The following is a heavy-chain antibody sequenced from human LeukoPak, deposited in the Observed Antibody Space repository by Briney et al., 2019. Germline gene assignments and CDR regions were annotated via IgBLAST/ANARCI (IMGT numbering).Heavy chain of an antibody. CDR1: GYTFTSYD. J-gene: IGHJ3*02. D-gene: IGHD2-2*01. CDR3: AREREVVPAAMDAFDI. Sequence: GASVKVSCKASGYTFTSYDINWVRQATGQGLEWMGWMNPNSGNTGYAQKFQGRVTITADESTSAAYMELSSLRSEDTAVYYCAREREVVPAAMDAFDIWGQGTMVTVSS. V-gene: IGHV1-8*03. CDR2: MNPNSGNT.